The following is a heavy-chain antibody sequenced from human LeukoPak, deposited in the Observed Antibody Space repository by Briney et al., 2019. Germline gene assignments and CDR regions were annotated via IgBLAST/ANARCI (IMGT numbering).Heavy chain of an antibody. D-gene: IGHD6-19*01. J-gene: IGHJ4*02. CDR3: ATSGWYGLSADY. Sequence: PGGSLRLSCAASGFTFSSYAMSWVRQAPGKGLEWVSAISGSGGSTYYADSVKGRFTISRANSKNTLYLQRNSPRANDTAVYYCATSGWYGLSADYWGEGTLVTVSS. CDR1: GFTFSSYA. V-gene: IGHV3-23*01. CDR2: ISGSGGST.